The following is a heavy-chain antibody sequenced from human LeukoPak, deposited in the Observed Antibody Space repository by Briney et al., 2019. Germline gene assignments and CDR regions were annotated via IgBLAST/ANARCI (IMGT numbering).Heavy chain of an antibody. V-gene: IGHV3-30*18. CDR1: GFTFSSYG. Sequence: GGSLRLSCAASGFTFSSYGMHWVRQAPGKGLEWVAVISYDGSNKYYADSVKGRFTISRDNSKNTLYLQMNSLRAEETAVYYCAKDLRRGGSSGWYGVDAFDIWGQGTMVTVSS. D-gene: IGHD6-19*01. CDR2: ISYDGSNK. J-gene: IGHJ3*02. CDR3: AKDLRRGGSSGWYGVDAFDI.